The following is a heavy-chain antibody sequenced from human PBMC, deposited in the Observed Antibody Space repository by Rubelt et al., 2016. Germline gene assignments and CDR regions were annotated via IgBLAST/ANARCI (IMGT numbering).Heavy chain of an antibody. CDR3: ARDTAMVRGPNQEYKTNNDY. D-gene: IGHD3-10*01. CDR2: IYSGGST. V-gene: IGHV3-66*01. J-gene: IGHJ4*02. Sequence: ASGFTVSSNYMSWVRQAPGKGLEWVSVIYSGGSTYYADSVKGRFTISRDNAKNSRYLQMNSLRAEDTAVYYCARDTAMVRGPNQEYKTNNDYWGQGTLVTVSS. CDR1: GFTVSSNY.